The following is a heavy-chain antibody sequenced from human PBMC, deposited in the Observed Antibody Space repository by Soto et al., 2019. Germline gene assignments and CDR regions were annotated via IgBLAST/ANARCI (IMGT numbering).Heavy chain of an antibody. CDR2: INSDGSST. Sequence: GGSLRLSCAASGFTFSSYWMHWVRQAPGKGLVWVSRINSDGSSTSYADSVKGRFTISRDNAKNTLYLQMNSLRAEDTAVYYCARGRILRYFIWLFGYGMVVWGQGTTVTVSS. V-gene: IGHV3-74*01. D-gene: IGHD3-9*01. CDR3: ARGRILRYFIWLFGYGMVV. CDR1: GFTFSSYW. J-gene: IGHJ6*02.